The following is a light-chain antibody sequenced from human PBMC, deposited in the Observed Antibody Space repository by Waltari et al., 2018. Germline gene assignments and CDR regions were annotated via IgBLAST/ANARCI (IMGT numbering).Light chain of an antibody. J-gene: IGLJ1*01. CDR2: DVT. Sequence: QSALTQPASVSGSPGQSITISCTGAKSDVGGYNYVSWYQQYPGKAPKLIIYDVTQRPSGSSNRFSGSKSGNTASLTISGLQTEDEAYYHCGSYTARSTYVFGTGTKVTV. CDR1: KSDVGGYNY. CDR3: GSYTARSTYV. V-gene: IGLV2-14*03.